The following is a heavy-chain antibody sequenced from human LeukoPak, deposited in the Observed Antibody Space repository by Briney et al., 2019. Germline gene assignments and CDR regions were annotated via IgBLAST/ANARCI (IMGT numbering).Heavy chain of an antibody. CDR3: ARGHIVATISRGWFDP. V-gene: IGHV4-34*01. D-gene: IGHD5-12*01. CDR1: GGSFSGYY. J-gene: IGHJ5*02. CDR2: INHSGST. Sequence: KSSETLSLTCAVYGGSFSGYYLSWIRQPPGKGLEGIGEINHSGSTNYNPSLKSRVTISVDTSKNQFSLKLSSVTAADTAVYYCARGHIVATISRGWFDPWGQGTLVTVSS.